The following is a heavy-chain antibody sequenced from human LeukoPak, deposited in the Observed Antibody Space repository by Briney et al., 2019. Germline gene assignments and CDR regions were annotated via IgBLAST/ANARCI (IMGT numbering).Heavy chain of an antibody. V-gene: IGHV1-18*01. Sequence: ASVKVSCKASGYTFTSYGISWVRQAPGQGLEWMGWISAYNGNTNYAQKLQGRVTMTTDTTTSTAYMELRSLRSDDTAVYYCARDDPYYDFWSGYLYSWFDPWGQGTLVTVSS. CDR1: GYTFTSYG. CDR2: ISAYNGNT. D-gene: IGHD3-3*01. J-gene: IGHJ5*02. CDR3: ARDDPYYDFWSGYLYSWFDP.